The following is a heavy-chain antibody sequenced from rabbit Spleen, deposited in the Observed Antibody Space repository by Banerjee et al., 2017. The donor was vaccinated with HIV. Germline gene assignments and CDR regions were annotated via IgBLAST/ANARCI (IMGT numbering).Heavy chain of an antibody. CDR2: INTKSAEN. D-gene: IGHD6-1*01. V-gene: IGHV1S45*01. CDR3: ASASRSVGYGYKL. CDR1: GVSFSDKDV. J-gene: IGHJ4*01. Sequence: QEQLVESGGGLVKPEGSLTLTCKASGVSFSDKDVMCWVRQAPGKGLEWIACINTKSAENVYATWSKGRFTISKTSSTTGTLQMTSLTAADMATYFCASASRSVGYGYKLWGPGTLVTVS.